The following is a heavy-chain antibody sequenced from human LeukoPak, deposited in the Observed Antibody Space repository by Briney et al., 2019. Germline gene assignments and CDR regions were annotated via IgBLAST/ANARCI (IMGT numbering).Heavy chain of an antibody. CDR1: GFTFSTYG. CDR2: INSDGSST. Sequence: GSLRLSCAASGFTFSTYGLHWVRQAPGKGLVWVSHINSDGSSTTYADSVKGRFTISRDNAKSTLYLQMNSLRAEDTAVYYCARDDPGIGIDYWGQGTLVTVSS. D-gene: IGHD1-26*01. CDR3: ARDDPGIGIDY. V-gene: IGHV3-74*01. J-gene: IGHJ4*02.